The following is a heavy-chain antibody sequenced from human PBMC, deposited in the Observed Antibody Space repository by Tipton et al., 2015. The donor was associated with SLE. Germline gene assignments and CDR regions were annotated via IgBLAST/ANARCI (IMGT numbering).Heavy chain of an antibody. V-gene: IGHV4-38-2*02. CDR2: IYYSGST. D-gene: IGHD6-6*01. J-gene: IGHJ6*03. CDR1: GYSISSGYY. Sequence: TLFLTCAVSGYSISSGYYWGWIRQPPGKGLEWIGSIYYSGSTYYNPSLKSRVTISVDTSKNQFSLKLSSVTAADTAVYYCAREWTYSSSAETRYYYYYMDVWGKGTTVTVSS. CDR3: AREWTYSSSAETRYYYYYMDV.